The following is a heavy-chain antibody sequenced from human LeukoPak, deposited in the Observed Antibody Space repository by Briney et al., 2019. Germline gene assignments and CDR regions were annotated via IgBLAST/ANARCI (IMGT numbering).Heavy chain of an antibody. V-gene: IGHV1-18*01. CDR3: AREPNAMVSLNWFDP. D-gene: IGHD4/OR15-4a*01. J-gene: IGHJ5*02. CDR1: GYTFTNYG. Sequence: ASVKVSCKASGYTFTNYGITWVRQAPGQGLEWMGWISAYNGNTNYGQKFQDRVIMTTDTSATTAYMELRSLKSDDTAVYYCAREPNAMVSLNWFDPWGQGTLVTVSS. CDR2: ISAYNGNT.